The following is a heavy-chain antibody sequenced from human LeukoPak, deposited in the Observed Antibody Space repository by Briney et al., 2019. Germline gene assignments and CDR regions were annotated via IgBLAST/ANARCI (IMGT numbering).Heavy chain of an antibody. CDR1: GFTFSSYA. V-gene: IGHV3-23*01. Sequence: GGSLRLSCAASGFTFSSYAMSWVRQAPGKGLEWVSAISASGGSTYHADSVKGRFTISRDNSKSTLYLQMNSLGAEDTAIFYCARDLNRNWFDPWGQGTLVTVSS. J-gene: IGHJ5*02. CDR3: ARDLNRNWFDP. CDR2: ISASGGST. D-gene: IGHD1-14*01.